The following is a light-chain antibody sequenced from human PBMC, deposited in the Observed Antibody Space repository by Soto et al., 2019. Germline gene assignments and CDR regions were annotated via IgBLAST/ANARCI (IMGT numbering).Light chain of an antibody. J-gene: IGKJ3*01. CDR1: QDITSY. CDR2: DAS. V-gene: IGKV1-33*01. CDR3: QHCDYLPI. Sequence: DIQMTQSPSSLSASVGDRVTITCQASQDITSYLNWYQHKPGKAPKLLIYDASILEAGIPPRFSGSGYGTDFTLTISILQPEDVATYYCQHCDYLPIFGPGTTVDFK.